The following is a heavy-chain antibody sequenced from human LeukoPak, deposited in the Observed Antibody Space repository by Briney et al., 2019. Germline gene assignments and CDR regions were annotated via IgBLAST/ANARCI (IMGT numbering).Heavy chain of an antibody. D-gene: IGHD6-13*01. CDR1: AFTFSSYG. CDR3: AKDSSSWPDP. CDR2: IWYDGSNK. J-gene: IGHJ5*02. Sequence: GGSLRLSCAASAFTFSSYGMHWVRQAPGKGLEWVAIIWYDGSNKYYADSVKGRFTISRDNSKNTLYLQMNSLRAEDTAVYYCAKDSSSWPDPWGQGTLVTVSS. V-gene: IGHV3-33*06.